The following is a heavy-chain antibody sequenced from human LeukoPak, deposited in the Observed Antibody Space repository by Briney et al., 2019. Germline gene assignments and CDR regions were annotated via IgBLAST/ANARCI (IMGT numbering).Heavy chain of an antibody. V-gene: IGHV1-69*13. Sequence: SSVKVSCKASGGTFSSYAISWVRQAPGQGLEWMGGIIPIFGTANYAQKFQGRVTITADESTSTAYMELSSLRSEDTAVYYCARGGYSSSWSPNYYYYGMDVWGQGTTVTASS. CDR1: GGTFSSYA. CDR2: IIPIFGTA. J-gene: IGHJ6*02. CDR3: ARGGYSSSWSPNYYYYGMDV. D-gene: IGHD6-13*01.